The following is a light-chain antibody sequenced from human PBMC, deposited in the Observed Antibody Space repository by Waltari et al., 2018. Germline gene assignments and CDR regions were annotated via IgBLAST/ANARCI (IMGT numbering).Light chain of an antibody. CDR1: QSISNH. CDR3: QHSDAIPIT. J-gene: IGKJ4*01. V-gene: IGKV1-39*01. Sequence: DIQMTQSPSSLSASVGDRVTITCRASQSISNHLNWYQQKPGKVPKLLIYAASTLQSGVPSRFSGSGSGTDFTLTVRSLQPEDFATYFCQHSDAIPITFGGGTKVEIK. CDR2: AAS.